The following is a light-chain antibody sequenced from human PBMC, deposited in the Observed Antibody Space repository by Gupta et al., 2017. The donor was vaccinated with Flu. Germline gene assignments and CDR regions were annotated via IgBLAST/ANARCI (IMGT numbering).Light chain of an antibody. Sequence: SYDLTQPPSVSVSPGQTASITCSGDKLGDKYVSCYQQNPAQSPVLVIYEDNKPPSVLPERFSGYNSGTTATLTISRHQAKDEADYYCQALDSSTGVVFGGGTKLTVL. V-gene: IGLV3-1*01. CDR2: EDN. CDR1: KLGDKY. CDR3: QALDSSTGVV. J-gene: IGLJ2*01.